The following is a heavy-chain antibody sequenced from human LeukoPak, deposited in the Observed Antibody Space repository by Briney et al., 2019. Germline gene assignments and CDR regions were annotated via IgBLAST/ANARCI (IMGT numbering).Heavy chain of an antibody. J-gene: IGHJ5*02. Sequence: GGCLRLSCAASGFTFSDYYMSWIRQAPGKGLEWVSYISSSSSYTNYADSVKGRFTISRDNAKNSLYLQMNSLRAEDTAVYYCARAPLWFRELSFDPWGQGTLVTVSS. CDR3: ARAPLWFRELSFDP. D-gene: IGHD3-10*01. V-gene: IGHV3-11*06. CDR2: ISSSSSYT. CDR1: GFTFSDYY.